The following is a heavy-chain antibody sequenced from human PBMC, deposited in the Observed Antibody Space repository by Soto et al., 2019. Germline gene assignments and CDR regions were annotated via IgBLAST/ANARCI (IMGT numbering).Heavy chain of an antibody. J-gene: IGHJ6*02. V-gene: IGHV5-10-1*01. CDR2: IDPSDSYT. Sequence: GESLKISCKGSGYSFTSYWISWVRQMPGKGLEWMGRIDPSDSYTNYSPSFQGHVTISADKSISTAYLQWSSLKASDTAMYYCARHGFHRKYDFWSGYGGAYYYYYGKDVWGQGTTVTVSS. CDR3: ARHGFHRKYDFWSGYGGAYYYYYGKDV. CDR1: GYSFTSYW. D-gene: IGHD3-3*01.